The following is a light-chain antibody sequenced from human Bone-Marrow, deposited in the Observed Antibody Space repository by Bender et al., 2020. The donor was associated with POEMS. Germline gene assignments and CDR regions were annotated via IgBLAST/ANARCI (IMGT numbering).Light chain of an antibody. CDR2: DND. V-gene: IGLV1-44*01. CDR1: SSNIGSNT. CDR3: CSHVGGDSYV. J-gene: IGLJ1*01. Sequence: QSVLTQPPSASGTPGQRVTISCSGNSSNIGSNTVNWYQQLPGTAPKLLIFDNDQRPSGVPDRFSGSKSGNTASLTIAGLQTEDEADYYCCSHVGGDSYVFGTGTKVTVL.